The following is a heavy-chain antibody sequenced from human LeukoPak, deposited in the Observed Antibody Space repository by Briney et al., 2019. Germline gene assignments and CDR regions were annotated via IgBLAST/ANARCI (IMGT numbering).Heavy chain of an antibody. D-gene: IGHD2-2*01. CDR1: GFTFSSFS. J-gene: IGHJ4*02. CDR2: ITGSSSTI. Sequence: GGSLRLSCSASGFTFSSFSMNWVRQAPGKGLEWVSFITGSSSTIYYADSVKGRFTISRDNAKNSLYLQMNSLRAEDTAVYYCASCSSTNCYWGQGTLVTVSS. V-gene: IGHV3-48*01. CDR3: ASCSSTNCY.